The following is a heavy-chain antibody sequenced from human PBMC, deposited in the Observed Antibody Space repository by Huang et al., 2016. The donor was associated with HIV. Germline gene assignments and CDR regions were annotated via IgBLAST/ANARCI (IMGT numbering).Heavy chain of an antibody. V-gene: IGHV3-7*01. CDR2: IKQDGSEK. D-gene: IGHD3-9*01. CDR3: ARGGIYYDVLTGRHYYYNGLDV. Sequence: EVHLVESGGDLVQPGGSLRLSCVASGFNFSAYWMSWVRQAPGKGLDWVANIKQDGSEKNYVDSVKGRFTIARDNAKNSVYLQLTSLRAEDTAVYYCARGGIYYDVLTGRHYYYNGLDVWGQGTTVTVSS. CDR1: GFNFSAYW. J-gene: IGHJ6*02.